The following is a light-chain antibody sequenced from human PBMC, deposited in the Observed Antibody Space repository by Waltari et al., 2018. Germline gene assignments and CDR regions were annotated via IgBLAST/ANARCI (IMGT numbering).Light chain of an antibody. Sequence: QSVLTQPPSVSGAPGQSVNISCTGGSSHLGAAYDVQWYPQLPGTAPKLAISGNSNRPSGVPDRFSGSKSGTSASLAITGLQAEDEADYYCQSYDSSLSGSLFGGGTKLTVL. CDR3: QSYDSSLSGSL. V-gene: IGLV1-40*01. CDR1: SSHLGAAYD. CDR2: GNS. J-gene: IGLJ2*01.